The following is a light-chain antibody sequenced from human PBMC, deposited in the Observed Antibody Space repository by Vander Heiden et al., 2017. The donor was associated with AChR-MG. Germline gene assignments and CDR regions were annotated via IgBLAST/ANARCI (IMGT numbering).Light chain of an antibody. CDR3: QQRSNWPPLT. CDR1: QRVSSY. V-gene: IGKV3-11*01. J-gene: IGKJ4*01. CDR2: DAS. Sequence: DIVLTHSPATLSLSSGERATLSCRASQRVSSYLAWYQQKPGQAPRLLIYDASNRATGIPARFSGSGSGTDFTLTISSREPEDFAVYYCQQRSNWPPLTFGGGTKVEIK.